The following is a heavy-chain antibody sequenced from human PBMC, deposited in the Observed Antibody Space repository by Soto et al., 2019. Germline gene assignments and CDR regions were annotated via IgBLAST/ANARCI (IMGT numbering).Heavy chain of an antibody. CDR3: ARDGQVDSRDSAEYFQH. V-gene: IGHV1-18*01. Sequence: ASVKVSCKASGYTFTSYGISWVRQAPGQGLEWMGWISAFNGNTNYAQKFQGRVTMTTDTSTSTAYMELSSLRSEDTAVYYCARDGQVDSRDSAEYFQHWGQGTLVTVSS. D-gene: IGHD3-22*01. CDR2: ISAFNGNT. CDR1: GYTFTSYG. J-gene: IGHJ1*01.